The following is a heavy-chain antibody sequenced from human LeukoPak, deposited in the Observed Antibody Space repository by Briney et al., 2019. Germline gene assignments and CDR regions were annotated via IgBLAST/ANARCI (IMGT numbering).Heavy chain of an antibody. Sequence: PGGSLRLSCVGSGFTFSSYGMNWVRQAPGRGLEWVSSISGSGDGAFYADSVKGRLTISRDNSEDTLHLHINSLRAEDTAVYYCARHVAGDNSYFDLWGRGTLITVSS. CDR3: ARHVAGDNSYFDL. CDR1: GFTFSSYG. CDR2: ISGSGDGA. V-gene: IGHV3-23*01. J-gene: IGHJ2*01. D-gene: IGHD6-19*01.